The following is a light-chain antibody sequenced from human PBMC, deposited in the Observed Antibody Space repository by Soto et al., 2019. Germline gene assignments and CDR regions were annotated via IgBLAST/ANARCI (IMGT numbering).Light chain of an antibody. Sequence: QSALTQPPSVSGAPGQRVTISCTGSSSNIGAGYDVHWYQQLPGTAPKLLIYDNNHRPSGVPDRFSGSKSGTSASLAITGLQAEDEADYYCQSYDSSLSGHVIFGGGTKVTVL. J-gene: IGLJ2*01. V-gene: IGLV1-40*01. CDR2: DNN. CDR1: SSNIGAGYD. CDR3: QSYDSSLSGHVI.